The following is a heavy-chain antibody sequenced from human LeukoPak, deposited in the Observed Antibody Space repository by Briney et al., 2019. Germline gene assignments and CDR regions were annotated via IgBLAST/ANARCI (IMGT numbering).Heavy chain of an antibody. CDR2: ISTYNDNT. J-gene: IGHJ5*02. V-gene: IGHV1-18*01. CDR3: ARVAGGGYSSSWNNWFDP. D-gene: IGHD6-13*01. Sequence: ASVKVSCKASGYTFTSYGLSWVRQAPGQGLEWMGWISTYNDNTHYAQKFQGRVTMTTDTSTNTAYMELSSLRSEDTAVYYCARVAGGGYSSSWNNWFDPWGQGTLVTVSS. CDR1: GYTFTSYG.